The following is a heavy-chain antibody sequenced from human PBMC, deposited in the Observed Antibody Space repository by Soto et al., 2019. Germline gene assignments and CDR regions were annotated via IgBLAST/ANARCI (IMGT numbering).Heavy chain of an antibody. J-gene: IGHJ6*02. D-gene: IGHD1-1*01. V-gene: IGHV3-11*06. CDR2: ISSSSSYT. Sequence: PGGSLRLSCAASGFTFSDYYMSWIRQAPGKGLEWVSYISSSSSYTNYADSVKGRFTVSRDNAKNSLYLQMNSLRAEDTAVYYCTTESNYYYGMDVWGQGTTVNVSS. CDR3: TTESNYYYGMDV. CDR1: GFTFSDYY.